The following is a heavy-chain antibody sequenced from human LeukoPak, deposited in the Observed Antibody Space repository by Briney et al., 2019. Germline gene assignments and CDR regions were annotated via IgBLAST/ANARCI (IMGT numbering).Heavy chain of an antibody. CDR2: ISYDGSNK. D-gene: IGHD5-12*01. V-gene: IGHV3-30*04. J-gene: IGHJ3*02. Sequence: GGSLRLSCEASGFTFSSYAMHWVRQAPGKGLEWVAVISYDGSNKYYADSVKGRFTISRDNSKNTLYLQMNSLRAEDTTVYYCARSGEGYPDDAFDIWGQGTMVTVSS. CDR3: ARSGEGYPDDAFDI. CDR1: GFTFSSYA.